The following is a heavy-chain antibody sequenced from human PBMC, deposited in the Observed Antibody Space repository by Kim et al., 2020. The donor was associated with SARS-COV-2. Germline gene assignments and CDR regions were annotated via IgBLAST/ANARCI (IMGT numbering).Heavy chain of an antibody. D-gene: IGHD3-22*01. CDR2: IKSKTDGGTT. V-gene: IGHV3-15*01. Sequence: GGSLRLSCAASGFTFSNAWMSWVRQAPGKGLEWVGHIKSKTDGGTTDYAAPVKGRFTISRDDSKKTLYLQMNSLKNEDTAMYHCTTALYSYDRSAYYERIRNDYWGQGTLVTVSS. J-gene: IGHJ4*02. CDR3: TTALYSYDRSAYYERIRNDY. CDR1: GFTFSNAW.